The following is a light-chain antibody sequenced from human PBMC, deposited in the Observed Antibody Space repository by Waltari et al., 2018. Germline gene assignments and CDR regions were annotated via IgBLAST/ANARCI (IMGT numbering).Light chain of an antibody. Sequence: QSALTQPASVSGSPGQSITISCTGTSSDVGAYNFVSWYQQHPGKAPKHMIYDVSKRPSGVSNRVSGAKSGNTASLTISGLQAEDEADYYCSSYTSSSTLWVFGGGTKLTIL. V-gene: IGLV2-14*01. J-gene: IGLJ3*02. CDR2: DVS. CDR1: SSDVGAYNF. CDR3: SSYTSSSTLWV.